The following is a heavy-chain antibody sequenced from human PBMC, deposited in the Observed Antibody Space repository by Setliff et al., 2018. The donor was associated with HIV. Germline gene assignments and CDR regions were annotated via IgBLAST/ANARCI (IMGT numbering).Heavy chain of an antibody. J-gene: IGHJ6*03. V-gene: IGHV3-72*01. CDR2: TRNKVNSYTT. CDR3: ARGRLLWSGSYYYYYMDV. D-gene: IGHD3-10*01. CDR1: GFTFSDHY. Sequence: PGGSLRLSCAASGFTFSDHYMDWVRQAPGKGLEWVGRTRNKVNSYTTEYAASVKGRFTISRDDSKNSLYLQMNSLKTADTAVYYCARGRLLWSGSYYYYYMDVWGKGTTVTVS.